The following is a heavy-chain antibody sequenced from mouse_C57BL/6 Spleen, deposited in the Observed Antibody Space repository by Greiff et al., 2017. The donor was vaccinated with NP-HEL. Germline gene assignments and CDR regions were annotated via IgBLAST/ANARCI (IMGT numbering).Heavy chain of an antibody. CDR1: GFTFSSYA. V-gene: IGHV5-4*01. CDR3: ARDGLYYDYDVGLAY. D-gene: IGHD2-4*01. Sequence: EVQLVESGGGLVKPGGSLKLSCAASGFTFSSYAMSWVRQTPEKRLEWVATISDGGSYTYYPDNVKGRFTISRDNAKNNLYLQMSHLKSEDTAMYYCARDGLYYDYDVGLAYWGQRTLVTVSA. CDR2: ISDGGSYT. J-gene: IGHJ3*01.